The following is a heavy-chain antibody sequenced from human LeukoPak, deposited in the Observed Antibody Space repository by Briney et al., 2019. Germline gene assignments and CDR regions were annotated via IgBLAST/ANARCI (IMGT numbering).Heavy chain of an antibody. D-gene: IGHD2-15*01. CDR3: ARYCNGGSCEGNWFDP. CDR2: ISDSGST. V-gene: IGHV4-59*08. Sequence: KPSETLSLTCTVSGGSISTYYWSWIRQPPGKGLEWIGYISDSGSTNYNPSLKSRVTMSIDTSKNQFSLRLTSVTAADTAVYYCARYCNGGSCEGNWFDPWGQGTLVTVSS. J-gene: IGHJ5*02. CDR1: GGSISTYY.